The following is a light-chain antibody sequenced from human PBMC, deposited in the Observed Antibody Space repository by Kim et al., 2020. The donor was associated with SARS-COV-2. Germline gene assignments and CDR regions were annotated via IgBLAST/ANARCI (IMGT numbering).Light chain of an antibody. Sequence: PEERATPSCRASQSVSSNLAWYQQKPGQAPRLLIYGASTRANGIPARFSGSESGTEFTLTISSLQSEDFAVYYCQQYNNWPPVTFGQGTRLEIK. V-gene: IGKV3-15*01. CDR2: GAS. CDR1: QSVSSN. J-gene: IGKJ5*01. CDR3: QQYNNWPPVT.